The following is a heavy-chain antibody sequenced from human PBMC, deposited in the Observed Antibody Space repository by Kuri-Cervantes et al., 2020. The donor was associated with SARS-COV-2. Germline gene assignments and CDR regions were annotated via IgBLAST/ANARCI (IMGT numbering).Heavy chain of an antibody. V-gene: IGHV4-61*09. Sequence: LRLSCTVSGGSISSSSYYWGWIRQPPGKGLEWIGHIYTSGSTRYNPSLKSRVSISVDTSKNQLPLKLSSVTAADTAVYYCAREPRAVAGFDSWGQGTLVTVSS. CDR2: IYTSGST. CDR3: AREPRAVAGFDS. J-gene: IGHJ4*02. D-gene: IGHD6-13*01. CDR1: GGSISSSSYY.